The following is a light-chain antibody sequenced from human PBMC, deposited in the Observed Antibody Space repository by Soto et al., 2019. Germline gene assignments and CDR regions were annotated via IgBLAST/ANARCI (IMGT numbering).Light chain of an antibody. CDR1: SSKIGAGYD. J-gene: IGLJ3*02. V-gene: IGLV1-40*01. Sequence: QSVLTQPPSVSGAPGQRVTISCTGSSSKIGAGYDVHWYQQLPGTAPKLLIYGNTNRPSGVPDRFSGSKSGTSASLAITGLQAEDEADYYCQSYESSLSGWVFGGGTQLTVL. CDR3: QSYESSLSGWV. CDR2: GNT.